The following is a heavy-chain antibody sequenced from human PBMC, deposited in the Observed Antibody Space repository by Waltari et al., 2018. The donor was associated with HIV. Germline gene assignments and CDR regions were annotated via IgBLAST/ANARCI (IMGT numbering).Heavy chain of an antibody. J-gene: IGHJ6*02. V-gene: IGHV1-8*01. CDR2: MNPNSGNT. D-gene: IGHD2-2*01. CDR3: SRGLHCTATSCLLYHGMDV. CDR1: GSPFSTYD. Sequence: QVQLVQSGAEVKKPGASVKVSCKASGSPFSTYDINWVRQATGQGLEWMGWMNPNSGNTGYAQKFQGRVNMTRNSSIRTAYMELSSLRSDDTAVYYCSRGLHCTATSCLLYHGMDVWGQGSAVSVSS.